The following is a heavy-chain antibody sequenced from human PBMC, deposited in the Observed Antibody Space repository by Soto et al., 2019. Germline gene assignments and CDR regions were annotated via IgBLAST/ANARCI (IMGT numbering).Heavy chain of an antibody. CDR3: ARWSFLDY. J-gene: IGHJ4*02. CDR1: GFSFTSYA. Sequence: GGSLRLSCSASGFSFTSYALSGVRQAPGKGLEWVSTISGSDGKTYYADSVKGRFSISRDTSKTTLYLQMNSLRVEDTAVYYCARWSFLDYWGQGTRVTVSS. V-gene: IGHV3-23*01. CDR2: ISGSDGKT. D-gene: IGHD1-26*01.